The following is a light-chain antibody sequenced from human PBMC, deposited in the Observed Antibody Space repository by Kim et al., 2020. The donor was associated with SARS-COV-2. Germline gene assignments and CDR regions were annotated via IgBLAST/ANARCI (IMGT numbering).Light chain of an antibody. CDR1: SSNIGAGYD. CDR3: QSYDSSYWV. CDR2: GNS. J-gene: IGLJ3*02. V-gene: IGLV1-40*01. Sequence: QSVLTQPPSVSGAPGQRVTISCTGSSSNIGAGYDVHWYQQLPGTAPKLLIYGNSNRPSGVPDRFSGSKSGTSASLAITGLQAEDEADYYCQSYDSSYWVFGVGTKLTVL.